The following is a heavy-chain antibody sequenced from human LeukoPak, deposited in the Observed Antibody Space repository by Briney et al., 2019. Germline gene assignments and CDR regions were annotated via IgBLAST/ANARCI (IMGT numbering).Heavy chain of an antibody. CDR2: IIPIFGTA. CDR1: GGTFSSYA. CDR3: ARDSRDGYSFDY. J-gene: IGHJ4*02. Sequence: ASVKVSCKASGGTFSSYAISWVRQAPGQGLEWMGGIIPIFGTANYAQKFQGRVTITTDESTSTAYMELSSLSSEDTAVYYCARDSRDGYSFDYWGQGTLVTVSS. V-gene: IGHV1-69*05. D-gene: IGHD5-24*01.